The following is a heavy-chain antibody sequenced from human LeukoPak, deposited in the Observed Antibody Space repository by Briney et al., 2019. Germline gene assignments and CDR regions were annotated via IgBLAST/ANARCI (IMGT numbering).Heavy chain of an antibody. J-gene: IGHJ4*02. CDR2: IYTSGST. CDR1: GGSICSGSYY. CDR3: ARGPITIFGVVVLYYFDY. V-gene: IGHV4-61*02. Sequence: MPSETLSLTCTVSGGSICSGSYYWSWIRQPAGKGLEWIGRIYTSGSTNYNPSLKRRVTISVDTSKNQFSLKLSSVTAADTAVYYCARGPITIFGVVVLYYFDYWGQGTLVTVSS. D-gene: IGHD3-3*01.